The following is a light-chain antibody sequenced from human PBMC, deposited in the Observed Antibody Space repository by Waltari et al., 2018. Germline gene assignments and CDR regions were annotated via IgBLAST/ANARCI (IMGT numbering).Light chain of an antibody. CDR2: KAS. CDR3: QQYNGFST. J-gene: IGKJ1*01. V-gene: IGKV1-5*03. CDR1: QSLISW. Sequence: DIQMIQIPSTLSASVGDRVTITCRASQSLISWLAWYQQKPGKAPKLLIHKASSLESGVPSRFSGSGSVTEFTLTISSLQPDDFATYYCQQYNGFSTFGQGTKVEMK.